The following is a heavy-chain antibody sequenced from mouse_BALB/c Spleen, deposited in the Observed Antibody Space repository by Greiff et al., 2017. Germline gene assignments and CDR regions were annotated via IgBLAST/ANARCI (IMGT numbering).Heavy chain of an antibody. CDR3: AREGYGNNPWFAY. J-gene: IGHJ3*01. D-gene: IGHD2-10*02. Sequence: DVHLVESGGGLVKPGGSLKLSCAASGFTFSDYYMYWVRQTPEKRLEWVATISDGGSYTYYPDSVKGRFTISRDNAKNNLYLQMSSLKSEDTAMYYCAREGYGNNPWFAYWGQGTLVTVSA. CDR2: ISDGGSYT. CDR1: GFTFSDYY. V-gene: IGHV5-4*02.